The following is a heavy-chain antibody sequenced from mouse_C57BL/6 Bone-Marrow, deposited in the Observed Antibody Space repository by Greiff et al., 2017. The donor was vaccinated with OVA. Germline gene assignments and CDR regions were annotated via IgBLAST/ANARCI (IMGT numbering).Heavy chain of an antibody. D-gene: IGHD1-1*01. J-gene: IGHJ1*03. CDR1: GYAFSSSW. CDR3: LYYGSRSWYFDV. CDR2: IYPGDGDT. V-gene: IGHV1-82*01. Sequence: QVQLQQSGPELVKPGASVKISCKASGYAFSSSWMNWVKQRPGKGLEWIGRIYPGDGDTNYNGKFKGKATLTADKSSSTAYMQLSSLTSEDSAVYFCLYYGSRSWYFDVWGTGTTVTVSS.